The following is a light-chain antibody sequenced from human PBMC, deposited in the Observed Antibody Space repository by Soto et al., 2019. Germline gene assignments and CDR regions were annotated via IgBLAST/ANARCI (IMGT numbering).Light chain of an antibody. CDR2: KAS. Sequence: DIQMTQSPSTLSASVGDTVTITCRASQSLSYWLAWYQQKPGQAPKLLIHKASTLESGVPSRFSGRGSGPEFTLTISSLQPDDFATFYCQRYDRFPYTFGQGTKLEIK. V-gene: IGKV1-5*03. CDR3: QRYDRFPYT. CDR1: QSLSYW. J-gene: IGKJ2*01.